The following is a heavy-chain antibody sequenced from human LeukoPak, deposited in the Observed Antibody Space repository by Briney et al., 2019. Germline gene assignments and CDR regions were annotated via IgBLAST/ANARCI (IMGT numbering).Heavy chain of an antibody. Sequence: PGGSLRLSCAASGFTFTNYAMNWVRQAPGKGLEWVSGITGSGDSTYYADSVKGRFTISRDNSKNTLYLQMNSLRAEDTALYYCARGRYYISGASGYWGQGTLVTVSS. V-gene: IGHV3-23*01. CDR1: GFTFTNYA. CDR3: ARGRYYISGASGY. J-gene: IGHJ4*02. CDR2: ITGSGDST. D-gene: IGHD1-20*01.